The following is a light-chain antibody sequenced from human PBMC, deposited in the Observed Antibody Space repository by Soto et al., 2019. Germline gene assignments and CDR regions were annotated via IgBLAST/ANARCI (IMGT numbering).Light chain of an antibody. J-gene: IGKJ1*01. CDR2: GAS. CDR3: QQFDSSVT. CDR1: QSVSSTF. V-gene: IGKV3-20*01. Sequence: EIVLTQSPGSLSLSPGERATLSCRASQSVSSTFFGWYQQRPGQAPRLLMYGASSGATGIPGRFSGSGSGTDFTLTISRLEPEDFAVYYCQQFDSSVTFGQGTKVEIK.